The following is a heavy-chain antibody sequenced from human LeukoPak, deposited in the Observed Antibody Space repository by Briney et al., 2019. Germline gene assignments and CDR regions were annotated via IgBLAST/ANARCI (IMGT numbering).Heavy chain of an antibody. J-gene: IGHJ5*02. CDR3: ARKYCSSTSCYEWGNWFDP. D-gene: IGHD2-2*01. CDR1: GGSISSGGYS. Sequence: SQTLSLTCAVSGGSISSGGYSWSWIRQPPGKGLEWIGYIYHSGSTYYNPSLKSRVTISVDRSKNQFSLKLSSVTAADTAVYYCARKYCSSTSCYEWGNWFDPWGQGTLVTVPS. V-gene: IGHV4-30-2*01. CDR2: IYHSGST.